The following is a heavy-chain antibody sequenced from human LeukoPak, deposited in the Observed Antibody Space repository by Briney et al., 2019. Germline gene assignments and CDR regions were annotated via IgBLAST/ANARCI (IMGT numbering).Heavy chain of an antibody. J-gene: IGHJ3*02. V-gene: IGHV3-15*01. CDR3: TTRTLLHHGDDAFDI. Sequence: PGGSLRLSCAASGFTFSNAWMSWVRQAPGKGLEWVGRIKSKTDGGTTDYAAPVKGRFTISRDDSKNTLYLQMNSLKTEDTAVYYCTTRTLLHHGDDAFDIWGQGTMVTVSS. D-gene: IGHD3-22*01. CDR1: GFTFSNAW. CDR2: IKSKTDGGTT.